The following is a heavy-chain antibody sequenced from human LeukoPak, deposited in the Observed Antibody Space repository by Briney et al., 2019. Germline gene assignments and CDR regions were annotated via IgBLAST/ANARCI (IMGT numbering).Heavy chain of an antibody. V-gene: IGHV3-13*01. CDR3: AGPASLYLGTEDQGFES. CDR1: GFTFSCSD. Sequence: PGGSLRLSCAASGFTFSCSDMHWVRQATGKGLEWVSAIGTAGDTYYPGSVKGRFTISRENAKNSLYLQVNSLRVEDTAVYYCAGPASLYLGTEDQGFESWGQGTLVTVSS. CDR2: IGTAGDT. D-gene: IGHD2/OR15-2a*01. J-gene: IGHJ4*02.